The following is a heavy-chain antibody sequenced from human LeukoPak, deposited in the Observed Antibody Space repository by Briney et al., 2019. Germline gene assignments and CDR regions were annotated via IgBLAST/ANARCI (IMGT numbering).Heavy chain of an antibody. V-gene: IGHV3-23*01. Sequence: PGRSLRLSCAASGFTFSSYAMSWVRQAPGKGLEWVSAISGSGGSTYYADSVKGRFTISRDNSKNTLYLQMNSLRAEDTAVYYCAKVGTYYDFWSGYSIPHFDYWGQGTLVTVSS. J-gene: IGHJ4*02. CDR2: ISGSGGST. D-gene: IGHD3-3*01. CDR3: AKVGTYYDFWSGYSIPHFDY. CDR1: GFTFSSYA.